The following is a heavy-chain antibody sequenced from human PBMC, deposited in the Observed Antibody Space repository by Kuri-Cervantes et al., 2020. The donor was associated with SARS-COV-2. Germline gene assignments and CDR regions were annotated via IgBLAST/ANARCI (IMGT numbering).Heavy chain of an antibody. CDR2: IYYSGST. V-gene: IGHV4-61*05. Sequence: SETLSLTCTVSGGSIGSAGYYWGWVRQPPGKGLEWIGYIYYSGSTNHNPSLKSRITISVDTSKNQFSLKLSSVTAADTAVYYCATLGPGSGDLHAFDIWGQGTMVTVSS. CDR1: GGSIGSAGYY. J-gene: IGHJ3*02. CDR3: ATLGPGSGDLHAFDI. D-gene: IGHD3-10*01.